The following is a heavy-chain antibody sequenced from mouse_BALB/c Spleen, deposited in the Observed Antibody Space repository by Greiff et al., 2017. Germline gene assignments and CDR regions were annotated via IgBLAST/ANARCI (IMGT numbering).Heavy chain of an antibody. V-gene: IGHV14-3*02. CDR3: ARDDGNYVGFAY. CDR1: GFNIKDTY. Sequence: EVKLQESGAELVKPGASVKLSCTASGFNIKDTYMHWVKQRPEQGLEWIGRIDPANGNTKYDPKFQGKATITADTSSNTAYLQLSSLTSEDTAVYYCARDDGNYVGFAYWGQGTLVTVSA. J-gene: IGHJ3*01. D-gene: IGHD2-1*01. CDR2: IDPANGNT.